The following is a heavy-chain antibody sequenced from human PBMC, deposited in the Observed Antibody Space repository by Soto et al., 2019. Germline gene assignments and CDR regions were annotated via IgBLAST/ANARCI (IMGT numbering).Heavy chain of an antibody. V-gene: IGHV4-59*08. CDR3: ARYFRGVISPFDH. J-gene: IGHJ4*02. CDR2: IYHSGST. CDR1: GGSISSYY. Sequence: PSETLSLTCTVSGGSISSYYWSWIRQPPGKGLEWIGYIYHSGSTNYNPSLKSRVTISVDTSKNQFSLKLSSVTAADTAVYYCARYFRGVISPFDHWGQGTLVTVSS. D-gene: IGHD3-10*01.